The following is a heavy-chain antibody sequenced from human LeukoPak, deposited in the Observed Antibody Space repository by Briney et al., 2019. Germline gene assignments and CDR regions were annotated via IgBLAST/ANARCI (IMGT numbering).Heavy chain of an antibody. J-gene: IGHJ6*03. V-gene: IGHV3-73*01. D-gene: IGHD3-3*01. CDR2: IRSKANSYAT. CDR3: TGTGEYYDFWSGYGDYYYMDV. Sequence: GGSLRLSCAAPGFTFSGSAMHWVRQASGKGLEWVGRIRSKANSYATAYAASVKGRFTISRDDSKNTAYLQMNSLKTEDTAVYYCTGTGEYYDFWSGYGDYYYMDVWGKGTTVTVSS. CDR1: GFTFSGSA.